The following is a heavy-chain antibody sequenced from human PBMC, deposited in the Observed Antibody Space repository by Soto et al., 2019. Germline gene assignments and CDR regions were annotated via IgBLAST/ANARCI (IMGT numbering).Heavy chain of an antibody. V-gene: IGHV4-34*01. CDR2: INHSGST. D-gene: IGHD4-17*01. Sequence: TSETLSLTCAVYGGSFSGYYWSWIRQPPGKGLEWIGEINHSGSTNYNPSLKSRVTISVDTSKNQFSLKLSSVTAADTAVYYCASGYGDQLYYFDYWGQGTLVPSPQ. J-gene: IGHJ4*02. CDR3: ASGYGDQLYYFDY. CDR1: GGSFSGYY.